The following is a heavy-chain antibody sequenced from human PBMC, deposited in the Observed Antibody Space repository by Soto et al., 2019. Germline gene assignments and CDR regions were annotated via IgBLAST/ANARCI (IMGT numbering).Heavy chain of an antibody. Sequence: SVKVSCKASGGTFSSYAISWVRQAPGQGLEWMGGIIPIFGTANYAQKFQGRVTITADESTSTAYMELSSLRSEDTAVYYCATSGAHIVVVTGVRGRFDPWGQGTLVTVSS. V-gene: IGHV1-69*13. CDR2: IIPIFGTA. CDR3: ATSGAHIVVVTGVRGRFDP. CDR1: GGTFSSYA. J-gene: IGHJ5*02. D-gene: IGHD2-21*02.